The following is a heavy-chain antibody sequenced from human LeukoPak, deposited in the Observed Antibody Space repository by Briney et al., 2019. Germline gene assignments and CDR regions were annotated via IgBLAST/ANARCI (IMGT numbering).Heavy chain of an antibody. CDR1: GGSTNSGNW. CDR2: IYHSGST. V-gene: IGHV4-4*02. Sequence: PSETLSLTCAVSGGSTNSGNWWSWVRQPPGKGLEWIGEIYHSGSTNYNPSLRSRLTISVDRSKNQFSLILSSVTAADTAVYYCSRVSYYNSGSSFRYFDYWGQGTLVTVSS. D-gene: IGHD3-10*01. J-gene: IGHJ4*02. CDR3: SRVSYYNSGSSFRYFDY.